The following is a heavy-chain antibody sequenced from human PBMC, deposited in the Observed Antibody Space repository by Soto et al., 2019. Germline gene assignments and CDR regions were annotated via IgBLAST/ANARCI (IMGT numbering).Heavy chain of an antibody. Sequence: ASVKVSCTASGGTFSSYTISWVRQAPGQGLEWMGRIIPILGIANYAQKFQGRVTITADKSTSTAYTELSSLRSEDTAVYYCASFRRANYMDVWGKGTTVTVSS. J-gene: IGHJ6*03. CDR3: ASFRRANYMDV. V-gene: IGHV1-69*02. CDR1: GGTFSSYT. CDR2: IIPILGIA.